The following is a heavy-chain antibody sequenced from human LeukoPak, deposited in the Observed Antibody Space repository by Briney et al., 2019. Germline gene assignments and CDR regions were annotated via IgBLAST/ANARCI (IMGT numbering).Heavy chain of an antibody. CDR2: IIPIFGTA. V-gene: IGHV1-69*13. CDR1: GGTFSSYA. D-gene: IGHD2-2*01. Sequence: GASVKVSCKASGGTFSSYAISWVRQAPGQGLEWMGGIIPIFGTANYAQKFQGRVTITADESTSTAYMELSSLRSEDTAVYYCARWGGSPSCATPPCYYMDVWGKGTTVTVSS. CDR3: ARWGGSPSCATPPCYYMDV. J-gene: IGHJ6*03.